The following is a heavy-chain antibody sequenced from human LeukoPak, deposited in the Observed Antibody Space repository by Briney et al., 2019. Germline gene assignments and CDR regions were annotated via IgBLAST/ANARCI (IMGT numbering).Heavy chain of an antibody. D-gene: IGHD2-2*01. CDR2: IYYNGRT. V-gene: IGHV4-59*01. CDR1: GGSLSRDY. Sequence: SETLSLTCTVSGGSLSRDYWSWLRPSPGKGLEWIGCIYYNGRTNYSPYFASRVTMSLDTSKNQFSLRLNSVTAADTAVYYRARDRPGGSSFDYWGQGTLVTVSS. CDR3: ARDRPGGSSFDY. J-gene: IGHJ4*02.